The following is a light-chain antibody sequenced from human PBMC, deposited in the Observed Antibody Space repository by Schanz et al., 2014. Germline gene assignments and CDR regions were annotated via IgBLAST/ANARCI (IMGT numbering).Light chain of an antibody. CDR2: GTS. V-gene: IGKV3D-7*01. J-gene: IGKJ1*01. CDR1: QSVHRNY. Sequence: EIVLTQSPGTLSLSPGERATLSCRASQSVHRNYLAWHQQKPGQAPRLLIYGTSIRATGIPDRFSGSGSGTDFTLTISSLQPEDIATYYCLQDYNYPPTFGQGTKVEIK. CDR3: LQDYNYPPT.